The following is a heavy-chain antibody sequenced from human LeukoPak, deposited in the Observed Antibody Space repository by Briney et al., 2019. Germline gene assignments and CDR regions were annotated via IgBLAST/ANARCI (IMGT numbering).Heavy chain of an antibody. CDR1: GFTFSSYS. V-gene: IGHV3-48*01. D-gene: IGHD2-15*01. CDR3: ARLVVAAYNRNFDY. Sequence: GGSLRLSCAASGFTFSSYSMNWVRQAPGKGPEWVSYISSSSSTIYYADSVKGRFTISRDNAKNSLYLQMNSLRAEDTAVYYCARLVVAAYNRNFDYWGQGTLVTVSS. J-gene: IGHJ4*02. CDR2: ISSSSSTI.